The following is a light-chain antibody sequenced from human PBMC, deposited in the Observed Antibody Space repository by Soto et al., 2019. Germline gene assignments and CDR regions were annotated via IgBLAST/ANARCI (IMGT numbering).Light chain of an antibody. V-gene: IGKV3-11*01. CDR1: QSVSSY. CDR2: DAS. J-gene: IGKJ2*01. CDR3: QQRSNGYT. Sequence: EIVLTQSPATLSLSPGERATLSCRASQSVSSYLAWYQQKPGHAPRLLIYDASNRATGIPARFSGSGSGTDFTLTISSLEPEDFAVYYCQQRSNGYTFGQGTKLEIK.